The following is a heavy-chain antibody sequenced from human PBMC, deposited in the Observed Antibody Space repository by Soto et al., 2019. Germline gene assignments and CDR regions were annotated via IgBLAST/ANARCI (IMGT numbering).Heavy chain of an antibody. Sequence: QVQLVQSGAEVKKPGASVRVSCKASGYTFASFVLHWVRQAPGKGLAWVAVMSYDGRNQYYADSVKGRFTVSRDSSKSTLYLQMNSLRTEDAAVYYCAKGGWYTSSSRSDCWGQGTLVTVSS. CDR1: GYTFASFV. CDR2: MSYDGRNQ. J-gene: IGHJ4*02. V-gene: IGHV3-30*18. CDR3: AKGGWYTSSSRSDC. D-gene: IGHD6-6*01.